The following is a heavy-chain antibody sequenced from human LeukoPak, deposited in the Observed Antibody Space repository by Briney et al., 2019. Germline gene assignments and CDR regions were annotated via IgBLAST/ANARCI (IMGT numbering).Heavy chain of an antibody. V-gene: IGHV3-20*04. D-gene: IGHD4-17*01. CDR2: LNWNGSGA. Sequence: GGSLRLSCAASGFTFDDYGMSWVRQVPGKGLEWVSGLNWNGSGAGYADSVKGRFTISRDNAKNSLYLQMNSPKAEDMALFYCARYLRKLYGRGGDYYFYMDVWGKGTTVTVSS. CDR1: GFTFDDYG. J-gene: IGHJ6*03. CDR3: ARYLRKLYGRGGDYYFYMDV.